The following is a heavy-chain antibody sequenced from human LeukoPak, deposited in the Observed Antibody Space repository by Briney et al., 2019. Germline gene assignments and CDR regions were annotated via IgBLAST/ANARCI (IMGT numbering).Heavy chain of an antibody. V-gene: IGHV4-59*01. J-gene: IGHJ4*02. Sequence: PSETLSLTCTVSGGSISSNYWNWLRQPPGKGLEWIGYVYYSGTTTYNPSLKSRVTILVNTSKNQFSLKVASVPVAQTAAYYCARGSGSYFPFDSWGQGTLVTVSS. CDR3: ARGSGSYFPFDS. CDR1: GGSISSNY. CDR2: VYYSGTT. D-gene: IGHD6-19*01.